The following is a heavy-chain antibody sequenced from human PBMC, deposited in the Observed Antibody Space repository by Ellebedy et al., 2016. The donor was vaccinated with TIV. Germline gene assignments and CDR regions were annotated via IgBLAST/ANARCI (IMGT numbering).Heavy chain of an antibody. D-gene: IGHD3-10*01. Sequence: GESLKISCAASGFTFSSYWMSWVRQAPGKGLEWVAKIKQDGSEKYYVDSVKGRFTISRDDAKNSLFLLMDSLRAEDTAVYYCATFLYRGPLDYWGQGTLVTVSS. CDR3: ATFLYRGPLDY. CDR2: IKQDGSEK. CDR1: GFTFSSYW. V-gene: IGHV3-7*01. J-gene: IGHJ4*02.